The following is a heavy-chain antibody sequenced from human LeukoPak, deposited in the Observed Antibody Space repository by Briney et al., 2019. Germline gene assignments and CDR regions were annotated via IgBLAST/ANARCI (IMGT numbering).Heavy chain of an antibody. CDR3: AREGKVDYDILTGYYGPYYYYGMDV. J-gene: IGHJ6*02. V-gene: IGHV3-30-3*01. D-gene: IGHD3-9*01. CDR2: ISYDGSNK. CDR1: GFTFSSYA. Sequence: GGSLRLSCAASGFTFSSYAMHWVRQAPGKGLEWVAVISYDGSNKYYADSVKGRFTISRDNSKNTLYLQMNSLRAEDTAVYYCAREGKVDYDILTGYYGPYYYYGMDVWGQGTTVTVSS.